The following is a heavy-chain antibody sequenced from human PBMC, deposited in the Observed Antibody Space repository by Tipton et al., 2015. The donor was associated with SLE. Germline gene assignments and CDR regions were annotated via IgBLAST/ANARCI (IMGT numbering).Heavy chain of an antibody. CDR2: IYSNGNT. D-gene: IGHD4-17*01. CDR1: GGSISSYY. CDR3: STDSRTVTTGQRFDP. J-gene: IGHJ5*02. Sequence: TLSLTCTVSGGSISSYYWSWIRQPPGKGLEWIGYIYSNGNTYYNPSLKSRVTISVDTSKNQLSLKLTSVTAADTAVYYCSTDSRTVTTGQRFDPWGQGTLVTVSS. V-gene: IGHV4-59*06.